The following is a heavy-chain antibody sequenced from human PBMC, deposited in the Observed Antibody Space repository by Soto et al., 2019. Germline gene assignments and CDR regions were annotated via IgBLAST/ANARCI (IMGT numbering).Heavy chain of an antibody. Sequence: PGGSLKLSCAACGLTFSSSGVSWSRKTPGKGLEWVANIKQDGSEKYYVDSVKGRFTISRDNAKNSLYLQMNSLRAEDTAVYYCARDLWDIVVVPASPTYYYYYMDVWGKGTTVTVSS. CDR1: GLTFSSSG. CDR3: ARDLWDIVVVPASPTYYYYYMDV. V-gene: IGHV3-7*01. D-gene: IGHD2-2*01. J-gene: IGHJ6*03. CDR2: IKQDGSEK.